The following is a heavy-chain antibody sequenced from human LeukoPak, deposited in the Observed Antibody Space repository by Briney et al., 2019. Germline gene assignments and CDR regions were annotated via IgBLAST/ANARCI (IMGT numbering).Heavy chain of an antibody. D-gene: IGHD5-18*01. CDR2: ISSSGSTI. Sequence: GGSLRLSCAASGFTFSDYYMGWIRQAPGKGLEWVSYISSSGSTIYYADSVKGRFTISRDNAKNSLYLQMNSLRAEDTAVYYCARFRGYSHLMWFVVDYWSQGTVVTVSS. CDR3: ARFRGYSHLMWFVVDY. V-gene: IGHV3-11*01. J-gene: IGHJ4*02. CDR1: GFTFSDYY.